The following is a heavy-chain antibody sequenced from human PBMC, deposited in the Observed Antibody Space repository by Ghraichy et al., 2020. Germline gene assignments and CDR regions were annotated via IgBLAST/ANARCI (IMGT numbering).Heavy chain of an antibody. CDR2: IYYSGST. Sequence: SETLSLTCTVSGGSISSYYWSWIRQPPGKGLEWIGYIYYSGSTNYNPSLTRRVTISVDTSKKQFSLKLSSVTAADTAVYYCARSVRPVTPVDYWGQGTLVTVSS. D-gene: IGHD4-17*01. CDR1: GGSISSYY. V-gene: IGHV4-59*01. J-gene: IGHJ4*02. CDR3: ARSVRPVTPVDY.